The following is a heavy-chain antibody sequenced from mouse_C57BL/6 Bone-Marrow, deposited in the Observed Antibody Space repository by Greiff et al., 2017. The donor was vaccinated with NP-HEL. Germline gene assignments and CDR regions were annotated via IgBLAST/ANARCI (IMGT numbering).Heavy chain of an antibody. Sequence: VQGVESGAELARPGASVKLSCKASGYTFTSYGISWVKQRTGQGLEWIGEIYPRSGNTYYNEKFKGKATLTADKSSSTAYMELRGLTSEDSAVYFCARRWDLYFDVWGTGTTVTVSS. V-gene: IGHV1-81*01. J-gene: IGHJ1*03. CDR3: ARRWDLYFDV. CDR2: IYPRSGNT. CDR1: GYTFTSYG. D-gene: IGHD1-1*02.